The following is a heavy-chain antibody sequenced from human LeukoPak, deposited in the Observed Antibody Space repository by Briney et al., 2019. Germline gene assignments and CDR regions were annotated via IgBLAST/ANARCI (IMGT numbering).Heavy chain of an antibody. CDR2: IYENGGTT. V-gene: IGHV3-23*01. J-gene: IGHJ4*02. Sequence: GGSLRLSCVGSGFTFRSHAMSWVRQAPEKGLEFVSGIYENGGTTYYADSVKGRFTISRDNSKNTLYLQMNSLRAEDTAVYYCAKDHGYSSSWYLTYFDYWGQGTLVTVSS. D-gene: IGHD6-13*01. CDR1: GFTFRSHA. CDR3: AKDHGYSSSWYLTYFDY.